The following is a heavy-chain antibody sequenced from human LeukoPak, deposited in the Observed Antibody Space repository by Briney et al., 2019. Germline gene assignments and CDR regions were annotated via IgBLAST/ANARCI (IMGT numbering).Heavy chain of an antibody. Sequence: PSETLSLTCTVSGGSISSYYWSWIRQPPGKGLEWIGYIYYSGSTNYNPSLKSRVTISVDTSKNQFSLKLSSVTAADTAVYHCARVQVTYCSSTSCSETYWFDPWGQGTLVTVSS. J-gene: IGHJ5*02. CDR1: GGSISSYY. V-gene: IGHV4-59*01. CDR2: IYYSGST. CDR3: ARVQVTYCSSTSCSETYWFDP. D-gene: IGHD2-2*01.